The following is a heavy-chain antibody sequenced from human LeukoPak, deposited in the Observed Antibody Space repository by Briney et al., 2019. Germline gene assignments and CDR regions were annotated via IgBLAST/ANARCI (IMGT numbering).Heavy chain of an antibody. D-gene: IGHD3-22*01. J-gene: IGHJ5*02. CDR2: IYYSGST. CDR3: ARDRMGYDSSGYYWSGWFDP. Sequence: PSETLSLTCTVSGGSISSYYWSWLRQPPGEGLEWIGYIYYSGSTNYNPSLKSQVTISVDTSKNQFSLKLSSVTAADTAVYYCARDRMGYDSSGYYWSGWFDPWGQGTLVTVSS. V-gene: IGHV4-59*01. CDR1: GGSISSYY.